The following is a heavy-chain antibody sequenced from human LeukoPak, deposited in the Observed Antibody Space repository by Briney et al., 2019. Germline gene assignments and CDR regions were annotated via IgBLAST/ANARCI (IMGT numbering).Heavy chain of an antibody. CDR2: IRYDGSNK. J-gene: IGHJ4*02. Sequence: PGGSLRLSCAASRFTFSSYGMHWVRQAPGKGLEWVAFIRYDGSNKYYADSVKGRFTISRDNSKNTLYLQMNSLRAEDTAVYYCAKGPVVVAATASSHFDYWGQGTLVTVSS. CDR1: RFTFSSYG. CDR3: AKGPVVVAATASSHFDY. D-gene: IGHD2-15*01. V-gene: IGHV3-30*02.